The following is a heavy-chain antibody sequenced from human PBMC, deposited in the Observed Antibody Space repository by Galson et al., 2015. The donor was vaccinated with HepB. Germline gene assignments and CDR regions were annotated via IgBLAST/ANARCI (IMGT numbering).Heavy chain of an antibody. Sequence: VKVSCKVSGYTFTDYYMHWVQQAPGKGLEWMGLVDPEDGETIYAEKFQGRVTITADTSTDTAYMELSSLRSEDTAVYYCHALTRGSSPKGYWGQGTLVTVSS. CDR2: VDPEDGET. CDR1: GYTFTDYY. V-gene: IGHV1-69-2*01. J-gene: IGHJ4*02. D-gene: IGHD6-6*01. CDR3: HALTRGSSPKGY.